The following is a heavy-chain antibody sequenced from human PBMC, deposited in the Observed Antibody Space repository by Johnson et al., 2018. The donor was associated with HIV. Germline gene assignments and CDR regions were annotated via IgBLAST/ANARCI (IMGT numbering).Heavy chain of an antibody. CDR1: GFTFDDYA. CDR3: AKAGDSSGRDAFDI. D-gene: IGHD3-22*01. CDR2: ISWDGGST. J-gene: IGHJ3*02. V-gene: IGHV3-43D*03. Sequence: VQLVESGGGVVQPGGSLRLSCAASGFTFDDYAMHWVRQAPGKGLEWVSLISWDGGSTYYADSVKGRFTISRDNSKNSLYLQMNSLRAEDTALYYCAKAGDSSGRDAFDIWGQGTMVTVSS.